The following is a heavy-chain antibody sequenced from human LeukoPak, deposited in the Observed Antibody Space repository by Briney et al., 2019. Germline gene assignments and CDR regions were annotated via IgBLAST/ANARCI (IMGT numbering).Heavy chain of an antibody. CDR3: AGYSGSYSGFDY. D-gene: IGHD1-26*01. V-gene: IGHV4-59*08. Sequence: PSETLSLTCTVSGGSISSYYWNWIRQPPGKGLEWIGYIYYSGSINYNPSLKSRVTISVDTSKNQFSLKLRSVTAADTAVYYCAGYSGSYSGFDYWGQGTLVTVSS. CDR1: GGSISSYY. J-gene: IGHJ4*02. CDR2: IYYSGSI.